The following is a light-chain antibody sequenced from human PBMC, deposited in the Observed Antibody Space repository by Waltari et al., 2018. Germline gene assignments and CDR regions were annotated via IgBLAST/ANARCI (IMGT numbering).Light chain of an antibody. CDR3: QQYNNWPPPYA. V-gene: IGKV3-15*01. CDR2: GTF. J-gene: IGKJ2*01. CDR1: QSVSTV. Sequence: DTVLTQSPAILSVSPGAVVTLSCRARQSVSTVLAWYQQKPGQAPRLLIYGTFTRATGVSARFSGSGYGTEFTLTITNLQSEDSAVYYCQQYNNWPPPYAFGQGTKLEIK.